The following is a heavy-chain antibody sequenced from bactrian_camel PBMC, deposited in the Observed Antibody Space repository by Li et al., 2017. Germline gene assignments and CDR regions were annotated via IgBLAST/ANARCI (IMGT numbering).Heavy chain of an antibody. CDR3: AADRFDLRVLRTLTT. J-gene: IGHJ4*01. CDR1: GLDSAIQC. Sequence: VQLVESGGGLVQAGGSLRLTCTASGLDSAIQCWGWFRQAPGKEREEVGIARTYSGDTPYGDPVKGRFTISQDNPKSTLYLQMNNLKPDDSARYYCAADRFDLRVLRTLTTGARGPRSPSP. CDR2: RTYSGDT. D-gene: IGHD1*01. V-gene: IGHV3S53*01.